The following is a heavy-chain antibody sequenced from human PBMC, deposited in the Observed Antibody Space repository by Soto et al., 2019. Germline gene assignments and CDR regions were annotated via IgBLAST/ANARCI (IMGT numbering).Heavy chain of an antibody. D-gene: IGHD3-3*01. CDR1: GFSLSTSRMS. V-gene: IGHV2-70*11. Sequence: FGPTLVNPTQTLTLTCTFSGFSLSTSRMSVAWIRQPPGKALEWLARMDWDDAKYFNTSLKTRLTVSKDTSKNQVVLALTNMDPVHSGTYYCARMIFGRTGEYYFDYWRQGILVTVSS. CDR3: ARMIFGRTGEYYFDY. CDR2: MDWDDAK. J-gene: IGHJ4*02.